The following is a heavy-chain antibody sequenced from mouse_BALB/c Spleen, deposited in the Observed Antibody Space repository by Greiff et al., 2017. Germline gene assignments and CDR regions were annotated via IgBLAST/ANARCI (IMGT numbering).Heavy chain of an antibody. CDR2: IWSGGST. V-gene: IGHV2-4-1*01. D-gene: IGHD2-4*01. CDR1: GFSLTSYG. J-gene: IGHJ4*01. Sequence: QVQLKESGPGLVQPSQSLSITCTVSGFSLTSYGVHWVRQSPGKGLEWLGVIWSGGSTDYNAAFISRLSISKDNSKSQVFFKMNSLQADDTAIYYCARLYYDYLYYYAMDYWGQGTSVTVSS. CDR3: ARLYYDYLYYYAMDY.